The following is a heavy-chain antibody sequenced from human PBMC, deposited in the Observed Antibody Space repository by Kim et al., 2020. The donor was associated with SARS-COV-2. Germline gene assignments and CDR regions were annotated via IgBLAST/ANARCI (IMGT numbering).Heavy chain of an antibody. J-gene: IGHJ6*02. D-gene: IGHD3-16*01. Sequence: GGSLRLSCAASGFTFSSFAMSWVRQAPGKGLEWVAGISATGGKTYYTDSVKGRFTISRDNSKNTLYLQMNSLTSEDTAVYYCAKVGESLLRYCHYALDVWGQGTTVSVSS. CDR3: AKVGESLLRYCHYALDV. CDR2: ISATGGKT. CDR1: GFTFSSFA. V-gene: IGHV3-23*01.